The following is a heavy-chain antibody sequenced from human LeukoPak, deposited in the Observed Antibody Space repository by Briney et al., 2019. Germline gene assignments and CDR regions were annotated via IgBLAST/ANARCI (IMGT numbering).Heavy chain of an antibody. CDR1: GDSVSSYSYF. D-gene: IGHD1-7*01. CDR3: ARDTRYNWNFFYLDS. V-gene: IGHV4-61*01. Sequence: VTLSRTFPVSGDSVSSYSYFWSWIRQPPGKGLEWVGYVFYTGITNYNPSLKSRVTISIDTSKNQFSLRLSSVTAADTAVYYCARDTRYNWNFFYLDSWGQ. J-gene: IGHJ4*02. CDR2: VFYTGIT.